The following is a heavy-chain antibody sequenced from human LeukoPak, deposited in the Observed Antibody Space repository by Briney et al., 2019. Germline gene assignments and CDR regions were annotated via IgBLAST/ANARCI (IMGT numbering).Heavy chain of an antibody. CDR2: IYHSGST. J-gene: IGHJ4*02. Sequence: PSETLSLTCTVSGGSISSGGYSWSWIRQPPGKGLEWIGYIYHSGSTYYNPSLKSRVTISVDRSKNQFSLKLSSVTAADTAVYYCARGYSSGYFAHFDYWGQGTLVTVSS. CDR3: ARGYSSGYFAHFDY. CDR1: GGSISSGGYS. D-gene: IGHD3-22*01. V-gene: IGHV4-30-2*01.